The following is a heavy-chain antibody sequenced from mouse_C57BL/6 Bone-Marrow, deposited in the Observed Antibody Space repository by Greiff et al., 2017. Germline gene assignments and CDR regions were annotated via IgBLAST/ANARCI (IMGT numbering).Heavy chain of an antibody. CDR3: ARSYYYGSSFFAY. D-gene: IGHD1-1*01. CDR1: GYTFTSYG. J-gene: IGHJ3*01. CDR2: INPGSGGT. V-gene: IGHV1-81*01. Sequence: VQLQQSGAELARPGASVKLSCKASGYTFTSYGISWVKQRPGQGLEWIGVINPGSGGTNYNEKFKGKATLTADKSSSTAYMQLSSLTSEDSAVYFCARSYYYGSSFFAYWGQGTLVTVSA.